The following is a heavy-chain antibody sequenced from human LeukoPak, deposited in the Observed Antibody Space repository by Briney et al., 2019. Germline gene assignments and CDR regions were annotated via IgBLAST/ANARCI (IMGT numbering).Heavy chain of an antibody. V-gene: IGHV4-59*06. CDR2: IYYSGST. Sequence: PSETLSLTCIVSGGSISSYYWSWIRQPPGKGLEWIGYIYYSGSTYYNPSLKSRVTISIDTSKNQFSLKLSSVTAADTAVYYCARLRIAVGGFDYWGQGTLLTVSS. CDR1: GGSISSYY. CDR3: ARLRIAVGGFDY. D-gene: IGHD6-19*01. J-gene: IGHJ4*02.